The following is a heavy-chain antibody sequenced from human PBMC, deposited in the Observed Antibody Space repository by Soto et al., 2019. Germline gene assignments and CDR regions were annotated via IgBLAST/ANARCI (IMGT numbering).Heavy chain of an antibody. V-gene: IGHV4-39*01. CDR1: GGSISSSSYY. Sequence: SETLSLTCTVSGGSISSSSYYWGWIRQPPGKGLEWIGSIYYSGSTYYNPSLKSRVTISVDTSKNQFSLKLSSVTAADTAVYYCARLPYIVLIGNWFDPWGQGTLVTVSS. CDR3: ARLPYIVLIGNWFDP. CDR2: IYYSGST. J-gene: IGHJ5*02. D-gene: IGHD2-8*01.